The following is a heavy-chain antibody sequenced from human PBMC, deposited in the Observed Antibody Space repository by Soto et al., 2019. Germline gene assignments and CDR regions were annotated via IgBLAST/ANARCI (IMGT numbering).Heavy chain of an antibody. Sequence: TLSLTSAVSGGSISSGGYSLSWIRQPPGKGLEWIGYIYHSGSTYYNPSLKSRVTISVDRSKNQFSLKLSSVTAADTAVYYCARAGYYDYVGYDYWGQGTLVTVSS. CDR2: IYHSGST. D-gene: IGHD3-16*01. V-gene: IGHV4-30-2*01. CDR1: GGSISSGGYS. J-gene: IGHJ4*02. CDR3: ARAGYYDYVGYDY.